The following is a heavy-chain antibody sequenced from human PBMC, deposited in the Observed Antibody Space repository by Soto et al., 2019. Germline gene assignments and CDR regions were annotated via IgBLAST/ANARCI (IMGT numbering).Heavy chain of an antibody. CDR2: IKFDGSEK. V-gene: IGHV3-7*03. CDR3: VKDGGYCSSSTCYSPRNHYFDS. D-gene: IGHD2-2*01. J-gene: IGHJ4*02. Sequence: PEGSLRLSCAASGFIFSDYWMSWVRQAPGKGPEWVANIKFDGSEKQYVDSVRGRFSISRDNSRNSLFLQMNSLRAGDTAVYYCVKDGGYCSSSTCYSPRNHYFDSWGQGTLVTVSS. CDR1: GFIFSDYW.